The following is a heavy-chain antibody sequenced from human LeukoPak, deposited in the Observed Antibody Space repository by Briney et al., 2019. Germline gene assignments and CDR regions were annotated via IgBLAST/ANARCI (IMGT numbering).Heavy chain of an antibody. CDR2: IYYSGST. CDR3: ARRPGGWLQSAPNNNAFDI. D-gene: IGHD5-24*01. V-gene: IGHV4-59*08. CDR1: GGSISSYY. Sequence: KPSETLSLTCTVSGGSISSYYWSWIRQPPGKGLEWIGYIYYSGSTNYNPSLKSRVTISVDTSKNQFSLKLSSVTAADTAVYYCARRPGGWLQSAPNNNAFDIWGQGTMVTVSS. J-gene: IGHJ3*02.